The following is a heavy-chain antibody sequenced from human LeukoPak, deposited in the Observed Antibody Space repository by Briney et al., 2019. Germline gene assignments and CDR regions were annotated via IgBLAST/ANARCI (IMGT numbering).Heavy chain of an antibody. Sequence: SETLSLTCTVSGGSISSYYWSWIRQPPGKGLEWIGYIYYSGSTNYNPSLKSRVTISVDTSKNQFSLKLSFVTAADTAVYYCARADTVTTAYYFDYWGQGTLVTVSS. J-gene: IGHJ4*02. V-gene: IGHV4-59*01. CDR1: GGSISSYY. D-gene: IGHD4-11*01. CDR2: IYYSGST. CDR3: ARADTVTTAYYFDY.